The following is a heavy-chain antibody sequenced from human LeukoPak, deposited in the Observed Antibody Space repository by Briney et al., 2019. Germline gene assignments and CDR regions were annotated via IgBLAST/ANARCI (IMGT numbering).Heavy chain of an antibody. V-gene: IGHV4-34*01. Sequence: PSETLSLTCAVYGGSFSGYYWSWIRQPPGKGLEWIGEINHSGSTNYNPSLKSRVTISVDTSKNQFSLKLSSVTAADTAVYYCARNVYYYDSSGYYLNGNYYYYGMDVWGQGTTVTVSS. CDR2: INHSGST. D-gene: IGHD3-22*01. J-gene: IGHJ6*02. CDR3: ARNVYYYDSSGYYLNGNYYYYGMDV. CDR1: GGSFSGYY.